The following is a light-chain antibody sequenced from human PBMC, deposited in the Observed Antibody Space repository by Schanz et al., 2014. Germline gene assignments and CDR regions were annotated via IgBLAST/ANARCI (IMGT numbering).Light chain of an antibody. Sequence: SALTQPPSASGSPGQSVTISCTGSSSDVGGYNYVSWYQQHPGKAPKLMIYEVNKRPSGVPDRFSGSKSGNTASLTVSGLQAEDEADYYCQSYDSSPYVFGTGTKLTVL. J-gene: IGLJ1*01. CDR2: EVN. V-gene: IGLV2-8*01. CDR3: QSYDSSPYV. CDR1: SSDVGGYNY.